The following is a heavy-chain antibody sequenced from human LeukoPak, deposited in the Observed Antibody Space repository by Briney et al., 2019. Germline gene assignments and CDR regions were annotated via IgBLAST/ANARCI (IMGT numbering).Heavy chain of an antibody. V-gene: IGHV3-74*01. Sequence: PGGSLRLSCAASRFTFSSYWMHWVRQAPGKGLVWVSCVNSDGSSTRYADSVKGRFTISRDNAKNTLYLQMNSLRAEGTAVYYCGRVTAGNAFDIWGQGTMVTVSS. CDR2: VNSDGSST. CDR1: RFTFSSYW. D-gene: IGHD6-13*01. CDR3: GRVTAGNAFDI. J-gene: IGHJ3*02.